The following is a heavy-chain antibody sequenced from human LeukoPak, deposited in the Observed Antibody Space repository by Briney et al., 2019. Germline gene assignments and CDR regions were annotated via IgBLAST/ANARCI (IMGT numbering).Heavy chain of an antibody. CDR3: ARSLGYCSSTSCYSPTY. V-gene: IGHV3-7*01. Sequence: GGSLRLSCTASGFTFNIYWVSWVRKAPGKGVEWVANIKQERSEKYYVDSVRGRFTLSRDNAKNSLYLQMNSLTAEHTAVYYCARSLGYCSSTSCYSPTYWGQGTLVTVSS. CDR2: IKQERSEK. CDR1: GFTFNIYW. D-gene: IGHD2-2*01. J-gene: IGHJ4*02.